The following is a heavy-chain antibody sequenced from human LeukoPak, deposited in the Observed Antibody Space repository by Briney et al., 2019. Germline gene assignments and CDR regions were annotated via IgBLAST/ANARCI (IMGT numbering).Heavy chain of an antibody. D-gene: IGHD3-22*01. CDR3: AGGGRLYYYDSSGYYI. V-gene: IGHV4-34*01. Sequence: SETLPLTCAVDGGSFSGYYWSWIRQPPGKGLEWIGEINHSGSTNYNPSLKSRVTISVDTSKNQFSLKLSSVTAADTAVYYCAGGGRLYYYDSSGYYIWGQGTLVTVSS. CDR1: GGSFSGYY. CDR2: INHSGST. J-gene: IGHJ4*02.